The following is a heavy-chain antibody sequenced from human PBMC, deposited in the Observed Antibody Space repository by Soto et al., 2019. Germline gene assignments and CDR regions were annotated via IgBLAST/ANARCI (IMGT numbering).Heavy chain of an antibody. CDR3: ARFEYRSTDPLGYAFDI. D-gene: IGHD6-6*01. J-gene: IGHJ3*02. CDR1: GYSFRSQG. Sequence: QVQLVQSGAEVKKTGASVKVSCKASGYSFRSQGISWMRQAPGQGLEWMGWISAYNGNTNYAQKLQGRVTMTTDTSTNTAYMELRSLRSDDTAMYYCARFEYRSTDPLGYAFDIWGQGTMVTVSS. V-gene: IGHV1-18*01. CDR2: ISAYNGNT.